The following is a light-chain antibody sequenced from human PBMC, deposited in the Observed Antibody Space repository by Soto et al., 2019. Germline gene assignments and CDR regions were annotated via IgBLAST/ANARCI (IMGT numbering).Light chain of an antibody. CDR3: TSWTTSTTMI. V-gene: IGLV2-14*03. CDR1: SSDIGAYNF. J-gene: IGLJ2*01. Sequence: QSVLTQPASVSWSPGPSITISFPGTSSDIGAYNFVSWYQQHPGKAPKLMLYDVNIRPSGVSNRFSGSKSGNTASLTISGLQAEDEADYYCTSWTTSTTMIFGGGTKVTVL. CDR2: DVN.